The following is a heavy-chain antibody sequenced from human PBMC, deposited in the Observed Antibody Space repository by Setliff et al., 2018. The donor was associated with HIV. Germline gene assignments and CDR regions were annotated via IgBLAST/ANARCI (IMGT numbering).Heavy chain of an antibody. CDR3: ARGGHYSGSYLPRDYYMDV. V-gene: IGHV1-46*01. D-gene: IGHD1-26*01. Sequence: ASVKVSCKASGDTFTNFYIHWVRQAPGQGLEWLGMINPSDGSTTYAQKFQGRVTMTSDTSTSTVYMDLSSLRSADTAVYYCARGGHYSGSYLPRDYYMDVWGKGTTVTSP. J-gene: IGHJ6*03. CDR1: GDTFTNFY. CDR2: INPSDGST.